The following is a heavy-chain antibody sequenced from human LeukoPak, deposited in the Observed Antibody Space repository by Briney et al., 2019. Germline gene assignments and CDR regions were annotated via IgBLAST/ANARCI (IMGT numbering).Heavy chain of an antibody. V-gene: IGHV4-34*01. D-gene: IGHD3-9*01. CDR3: ARLHQLRYFDWFSDDAFDI. Sequence: PSETLSLTCAVYGGSFSDYYWSWIRQPPGKGLEWIGEINHSGSSNYKSSLNSRVTISVDTSKNQFSLKLNSVTAADTAVYYCARLHQLRYFDWFSDDAFDIWGQGTMVTVSS. J-gene: IGHJ3*02. CDR1: GGSFSDYY. CDR2: INHSGSS.